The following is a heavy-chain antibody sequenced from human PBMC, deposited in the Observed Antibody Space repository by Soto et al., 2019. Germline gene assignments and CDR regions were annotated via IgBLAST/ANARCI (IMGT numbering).Heavy chain of an antibody. D-gene: IGHD2-2*01. Sequence: LSLTCTVSGASISSIPYYWGWIRQPPGKGLEWIGSIYYSGSTYYSPSLKSRVTISVDTSKNQFSLKLNSVTAADTAVYYCARQIRSRQYFDYWGQGTLVTVSS. CDR3: ARQIRSRQYFDY. V-gene: IGHV4-39*01. J-gene: IGHJ4*02. CDR2: IYYSGST. CDR1: GASISSIPYY.